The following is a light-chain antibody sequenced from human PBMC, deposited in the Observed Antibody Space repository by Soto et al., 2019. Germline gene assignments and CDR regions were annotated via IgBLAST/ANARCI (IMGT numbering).Light chain of an antibody. CDR2: AAS. Sequence: DIQLTQSPSFLSASVGDRVTITCRASQCISSYLAWSQQKPGKAPKVLIYAASTLQSGVPPRFSGSGAGTEFTLTISSLQPEDVATYYCQQLNNYPWTFGQGTKVEIK. CDR1: QCISSY. V-gene: IGKV1-9*01. CDR3: QQLNNYPWT. J-gene: IGKJ1*01.